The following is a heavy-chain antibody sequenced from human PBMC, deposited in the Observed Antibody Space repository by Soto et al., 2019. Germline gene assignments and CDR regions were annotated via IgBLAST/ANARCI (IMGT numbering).Heavy chain of an antibody. CDR1: GGSISSYY. J-gene: IGHJ5*02. Sequence: SETLSLTCTVSGGSISSYYWSWIRQPPGKGLEWIGYIYYSGSTNYNPSLKSRVTISVDTSKNQFSLKLSSVTAADTAVYYCTSSIAARSWFDPWGQGTLVTVSS. CDR2: IYYSGST. D-gene: IGHD6-6*01. V-gene: IGHV4-59*08. CDR3: TSSIAARSWFDP.